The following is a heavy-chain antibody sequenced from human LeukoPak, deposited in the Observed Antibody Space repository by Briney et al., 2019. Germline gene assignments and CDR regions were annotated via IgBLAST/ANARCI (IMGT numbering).Heavy chain of an antibody. CDR3: ARDLITHSSGSSVLDYYYYMDV. V-gene: IGHV3-48*04. Sequence: PGGSLRLSCAASGFTFSSYSMNWVRQAPGKGLEWVSYISSSSSTIYYADSVKGRFTISRDNAKNSLYLQMNSLRAEDTAVYYCARDLITHSSGSSVLDYYYYMDVWGKGTTVTVSS. D-gene: IGHD1-26*01. CDR2: ISSSSSTI. CDR1: GFTFSSYS. J-gene: IGHJ6*03.